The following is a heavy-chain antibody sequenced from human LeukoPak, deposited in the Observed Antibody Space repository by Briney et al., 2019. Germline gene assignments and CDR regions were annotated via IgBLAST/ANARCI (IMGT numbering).Heavy chain of an antibody. CDR1: GGSISSSSYY. CDR2: IYYSGST. D-gene: IGHD3-22*01. CDR3: ARLGYDSSGRYFDY. J-gene: IGHJ4*02. Sequence: SETLSLTCTVSGGSISSSSYYWGWIRQPPGKGLEWIGSIYYSGSTYYNPSLKSRVTISVDTSKNQFSLKLSSVTAADTAVYYCARLGYDSSGRYFDYWDQGTLVTVSS. V-gene: IGHV4-39*01.